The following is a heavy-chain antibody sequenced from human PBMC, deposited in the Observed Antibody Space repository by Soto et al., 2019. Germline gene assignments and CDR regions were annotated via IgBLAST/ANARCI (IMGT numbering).Heavy chain of an antibody. J-gene: IGHJ4*02. CDR3: AKDFNSGTYSPIIH. D-gene: IGHD1-26*01. V-gene: IGHV3-23*01. CDR1: GFTFSSHA. CDR2: ITNGAGST. Sequence: EVQLLESGGGLVQPGGSLRLSCAASGFTFSSHAMSWVRQAPGKGLEWVSAITNGAGSTYYADSVRGRFTISRDNSKSTLFLQMNSLRAEDTALYYCAKDFNSGTYSPIIHWGQGALVTVSS.